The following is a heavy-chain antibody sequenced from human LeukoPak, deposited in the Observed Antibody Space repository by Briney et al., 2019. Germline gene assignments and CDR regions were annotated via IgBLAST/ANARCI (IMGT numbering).Heavy chain of an antibody. Sequence: SETLSLTCTVSGDSISSYYWSWIRQPPGKGLEWIGYIYFSGSTNYNPSLKSRVTISVDTSKNQFSLKLRSVTAADTAVYYCARRIGYSGYPTENGMDVWGQGTTVTVSS. D-gene: IGHD5-12*01. CDR2: IYFSGST. J-gene: IGHJ6*02. CDR1: GDSISSYY. V-gene: IGHV4-59*08. CDR3: ARRIGYSGYPTENGMDV.